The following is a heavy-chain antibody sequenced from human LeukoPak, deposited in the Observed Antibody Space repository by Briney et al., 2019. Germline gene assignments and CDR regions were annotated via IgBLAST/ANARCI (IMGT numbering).Heavy chain of an antibody. CDR1: GFTFSCYA. CDR2: ISGSGGST. CDR3: AKGRGSSRMIFDF. D-gene: IGHD6-13*01. Sequence: GGSLRLSCAASGFTFSCYAMSWVRQAPGKGLEWVSGISGSGGSTYYADSVKGRFTISRDNSKNTLYLQVNSLRAEDTAVYYCAKGRGSSRMIFDFWGQGTLVTVSS. J-gene: IGHJ4*02. V-gene: IGHV3-23*01.